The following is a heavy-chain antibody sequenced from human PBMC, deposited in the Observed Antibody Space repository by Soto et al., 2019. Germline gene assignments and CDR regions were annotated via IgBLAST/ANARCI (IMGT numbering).Heavy chain of an antibody. CDR2: IWYDGSNK. J-gene: IGHJ6*02. Sequence: GGSLRLSCAASGFTFSSYGMHWVRQAPGKGLEWVAVIWYDGSNKYYADSVKGRFTISRDNSKNTLYLQMNSLRAEDTDVYYCARVEYSSGWDYYYGMDVWGQGTTVTVSS. CDR3: ARVEYSSGWDYYYGMDV. V-gene: IGHV3-33*01. D-gene: IGHD6-19*01. CDR1: GFTFSSYG.